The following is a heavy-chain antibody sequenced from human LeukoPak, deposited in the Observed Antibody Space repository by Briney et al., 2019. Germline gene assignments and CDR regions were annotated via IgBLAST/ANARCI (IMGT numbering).Heavy chain of an antibody. D-gene: IGHD1-26*01. Sequence: GGSLLLSGAASGFTFSSYGMHWVRQAPGKGLEWVAVISYEGSNKYYADSVKGRFTISRDNSKNTLYLQMNSLRAEDTAVYYCAKGGEDGSYYGYWGQGTLVTVSS. J-gene: IGHJ4*02. CDR3: AKGGEDGSYYGY. CDR2: ISYEGSNK. V-gene: IGHV3-30*18. CDR1: GFTFSSYG.